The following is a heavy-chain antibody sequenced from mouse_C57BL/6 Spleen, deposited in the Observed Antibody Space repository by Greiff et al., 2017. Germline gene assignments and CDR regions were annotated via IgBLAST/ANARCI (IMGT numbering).Heavy chain of an antibody. CDR1: GFTFSDYY. CDR2: INYDGSST. V-gene: IGHV5-16*01. CDR3: ARDYGYDYAMDY. Sequence: EVKLMESEGGLVQPGSSMKLSCTASGFTFSDYYMAWVRQVPEKGLEWVANINYDGSSTYYLDSLKSRFIISRDNAKNILYLQMSSLKYEDTATYYCARDYGYDYAMDYWGQGTSVTVSS. J-gene: IGHJ4*01. D-gene: IGHD2-2*01.